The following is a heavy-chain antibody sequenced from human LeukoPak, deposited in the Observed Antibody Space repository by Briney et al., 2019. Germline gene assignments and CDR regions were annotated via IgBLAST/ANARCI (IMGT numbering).Heavy chain of an antibody. J-gene: IGHJ4*02. CDR2: IYAGGRP. CDR1: GFTVSSNY. V-gene: IGHV3-66*01. D-gene: IGHD2-21*02. Sequence: GGSLRLSCAASGFTVSSNYMSWVRQAPGKGLEWVSVIYAGGRPYYADSVKGRFTISRDNSKNTLYLQMNNLRAEDTAVYYCARAGCGGDCYSDYWGQGTLVTVSS. CDR3: ARAGCGGDCYSDY.